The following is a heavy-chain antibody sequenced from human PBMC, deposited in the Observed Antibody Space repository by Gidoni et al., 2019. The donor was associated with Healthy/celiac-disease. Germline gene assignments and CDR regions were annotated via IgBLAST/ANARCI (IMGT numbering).Heavy chain of an antibody. J-gene: IGHJ5*02. Sequence: QVQLVQSGAEVKKPGASVKVSCKASGYTFTGYCMHWVRQAPGQGLEWMGRINPKSGGTNYAQKFQGRVTMTRDTSISTAYMELSRLRSDDTAVYYCARDPQSIAARLEQSGFDPWGQGTLVTVSS. V-gene: IGHV1-2*06. CDR1: GYTFTGYC. CDR3: ARDPQSIAARLEQSGFDP. D-gene: IGHD6-6*01. CDR2: INPKSGGT.